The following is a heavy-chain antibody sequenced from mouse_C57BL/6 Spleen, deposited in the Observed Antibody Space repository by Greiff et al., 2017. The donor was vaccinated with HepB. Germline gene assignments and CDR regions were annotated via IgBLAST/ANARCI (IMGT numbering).Heavy chain of an antibody. Sequence: QVQLQQSGAELVKPGASVKISCKASGYAFSSYWMNWVKQRPGKGLEWIGQIYPRDGDTNYNGKFKGKATLTADKSSSTAYMQLSSLTSEDSAVYFCARFITTVVARGYFDYWGQGTTLTVSS. V-gene: IGHV1-80*01. CDR2: IYPRDGDT. CDR3: ARFITTVVARGYFDY. D-gene: IGHD1-1*01. CDR1: GYAFSSYW. J-gene: IGHJ2*01.